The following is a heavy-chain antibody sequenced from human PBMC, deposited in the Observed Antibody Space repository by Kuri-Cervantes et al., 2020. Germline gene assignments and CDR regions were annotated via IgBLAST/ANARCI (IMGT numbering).Heavy chain of an antibody. CDR3: ARDVAVAGSNWFDP. D-gene: IGHD6-19*01. J-gene: IGHJ5*02. V-gene: IGHV1-8*01. CDR1: GYTFTSYD. Sequence: ASVKVSCKASGYTFTSYDINWVRQATGQGLELMGWMNPNSGNTGYAQKFQGRVTMTRDTSTSTVYMELSSLRSEDTAVYYCARDVAVAGSNWFDPWGQGTLVTVSS. CDR2: MNPNSGNT.